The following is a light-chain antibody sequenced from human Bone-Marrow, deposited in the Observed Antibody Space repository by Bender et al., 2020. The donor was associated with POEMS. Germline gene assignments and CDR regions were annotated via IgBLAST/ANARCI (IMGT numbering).Light chain of an antibody. V-gene: IGLV2-14*03. CDR3: SSYRSGSTIYV. CDR2: DVS. J-gene: IGLJ1*01. Sequence: QSALTQPASVSGSPGQSITISCTGTSSDVGASDYVSWYQQHPGKAPKLMLYDVSNRPSGVSNRFSGSKSGNTASLTISGLQAEDESDYYCSSYRSGSTIYVFGTGTKVTVL. CDR1: SSDVGASDY.